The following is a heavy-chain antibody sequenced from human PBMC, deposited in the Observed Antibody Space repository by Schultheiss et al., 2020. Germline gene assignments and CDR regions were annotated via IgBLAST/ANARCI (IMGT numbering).Heavy chain of an antibody. J-gene: IGHJ4*02. CDR3: ARDIHQYCSSTSCYSSLGY. Sequence: SCAASGFTFSSYGMHWVRQAPGKGLEWVAVISYDGSNKYYADSVKGRFTISRDNSKNTLYLQMNSLRAEDTAVYYCARDIHQYCSSTSCYSSLGYWGQGTLVTVSS. V-gene: IGHV3-30*03. D-gene: IGHD2-2*02. CDR1: GFTFSSYG. CDR2: ISYDGSNK.